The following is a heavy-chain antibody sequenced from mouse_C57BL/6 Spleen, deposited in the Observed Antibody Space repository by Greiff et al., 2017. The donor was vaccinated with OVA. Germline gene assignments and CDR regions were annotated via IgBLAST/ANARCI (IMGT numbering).Heavy chain of an antibody. D-gene: IGHD2-5*01. Sequence: EVKLMESEGGLVQPGSSMKLSCTASGFTFSDYYMAWVRQVPEKGLEWVANINYDGSSTYYLDSLKSRFIISRDNAKNILYLQMSSLKSEDTATYYCARAPPYSNYEGYFDVWGTGTTVTVSS. CDR3: ARAPPYSNYEGYFDV. V-gene: IGHV5-16*01. CDR2: INYDGSST. CDR1: GFTFSDYY. J-gene: IGHJ1*03.